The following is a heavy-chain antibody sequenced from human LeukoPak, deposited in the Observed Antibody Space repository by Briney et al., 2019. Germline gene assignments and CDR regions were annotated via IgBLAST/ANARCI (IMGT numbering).Heavy chain of an antibody. J-gene: IGHJ3*02. CDR1: GGSINSYY. CDR2: IYNSETI. V-gene: IGHV4-59*01. CDR3: VRVGGASSILSAFDI. Sequence: PSETLSLTCTVSGGSINSYYWSWIRQPPGKGLEWIGCIYNSETINYNPSLTSRVTISLDTSKNQVSLKLTSVTAADTAVYYCVRVGGASSILSAFDIWGQGTMVTVSS. D-gene: IGHD6-6*01.